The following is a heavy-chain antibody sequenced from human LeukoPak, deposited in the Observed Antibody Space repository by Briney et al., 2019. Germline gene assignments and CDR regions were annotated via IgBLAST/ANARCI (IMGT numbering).Heavy chain of an antibody. CDR1: GYRFTSYW. CDR3: ARRDRSGWSFDY. V-gene: IGHV5-10-1*01. J-gene: IGHJ4*02. Sequence: GESLRISFKGSGYRFTSYWISWGRQIPGKGLGWMGRIDPSDSYTNYSPSFQGHVTISADKSISTAYLQWSSLKASDTAMYYCARRDRSGWSFDYWGQGTLVTVSS. CDR2: IDPSDSYT. D-gene: IGHD6-19*01.